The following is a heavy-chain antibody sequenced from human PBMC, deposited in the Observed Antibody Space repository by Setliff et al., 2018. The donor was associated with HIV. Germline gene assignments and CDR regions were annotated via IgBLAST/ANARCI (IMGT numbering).Heavy chain of an antibody. CDR1: GGSFSGYY. Sequence: SETLSLTCAVYGGSFSGYYWTWIRRPPGKGLEWIGYIYYSGSTNYNPSLKSRVTISVDTSKNQFSLKLSSVTAADTAVYYCARRPYDSSGGYYYYYMDVWGKGTTVTVSS. J-gene: IGHJ6*03. CDR2: IYYSGST. V-gene: IGHV4-59*01. CDR3: ARRPYDSSGGYYYYYMDV. D-gene: IGHD3-22*01.